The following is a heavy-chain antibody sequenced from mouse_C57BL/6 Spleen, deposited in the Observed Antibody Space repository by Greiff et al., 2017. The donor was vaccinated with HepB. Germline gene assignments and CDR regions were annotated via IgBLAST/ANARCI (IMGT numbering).Heavy chain of an antibody. CDR2: ISDGGSYT. Sequence: DVKLVESGGGLVKPGGSLKLSCAASGFTFSSYAMSWVRQTPEKRLEWVATISDGGSYTYYPDNVKGRFTISRDNAKNNLYLQMSHLKSEDTAMYYCARDGDFTRYFDVWGTGTTVTVSS. V-gene: IGHV5-4*01. CDR1: GFTFSSYA. D-gene: IGHD1-1*01. CDR3: ARDGDFTRYFDV. J-gene: IGHJ1*03.